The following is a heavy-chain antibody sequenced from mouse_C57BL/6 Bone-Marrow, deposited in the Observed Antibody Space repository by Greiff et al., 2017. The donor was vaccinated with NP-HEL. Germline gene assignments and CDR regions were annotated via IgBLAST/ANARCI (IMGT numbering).Heavy chain of an antibody. D-gene: IGHD2-5*01. Sequence: EVQGVESGGDLVKPGGSLKLSCAASGFTFSSYGMSWVRQTPDKRLEWVATISSGGSYTYYTGSVKGRFTISRDNAKNTLYLQMSSRKSDDTAIYYCARHYYSNYFDYWGQGTTLTVSS. CDR2: ISSGGSYT. CDR1: GFTFSSYG. J-gene: IGHJ2*01. CDR3: ARHYYSNYFDY. V-gene: IGHV5-6*01.